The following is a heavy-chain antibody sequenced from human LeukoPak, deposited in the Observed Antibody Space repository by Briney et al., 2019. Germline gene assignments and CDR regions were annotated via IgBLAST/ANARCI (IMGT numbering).Heavy chain of an antibody. CDR2: IYTSGST. J-gene: IGHJ4*02. V-gene: IGHV4-4*07. D-gene: IGHD6-13*01. Sequence: PSETLSLTCTVSGGSISSYYWSWIRQPAGKGLEWIGRIYTSGSTNYNPSLKSRVTMSVDTSKNQFSLKLSSVTAADTAVYYCARGTLSSSWYGPSFDYWGQGTLVTVSS. CDR1: GGSISSYY. CDR3: ARGTLSSSWYGPSFDY.